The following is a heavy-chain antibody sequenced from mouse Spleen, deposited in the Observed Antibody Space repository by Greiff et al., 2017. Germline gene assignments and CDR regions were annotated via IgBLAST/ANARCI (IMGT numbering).Heavy chain of an antibody. CDR1: GFTFSNYW. D-gene: IGHD1-1*02. V-gene: IGHV6-3*01. CDR2: IRLKSDNYAT. Sequence: EVKLEESGGGLVQPGGSMKLSCVASGFTFSNYWMNWVRQSPEKGLEWVAQIRLKSDNYATHYAESVKGRFTISRDDSKSSVYLQMNNLRAEDTGIYYCTGPFYYDGIGGYWGQGTTLTVSS. CDR3: TGPFYYDGIGGY. J-gene: IGHJ2*01.